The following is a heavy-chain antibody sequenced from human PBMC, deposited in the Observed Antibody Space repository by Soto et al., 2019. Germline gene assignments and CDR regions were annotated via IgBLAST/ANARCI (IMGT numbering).Heavy chain of an antibody. CDR2: ISSSSSYI. J-gene: IGHJ4*02. V-gene: IGHV3-21*01. CDR3: ARGSLVAVAGTAFDD. Sequence: PGGSLRLSCAASGFTFSSYSMNWVRQAPGKGLEWVSSISSSSSYIYYADSVKGRFTISRDNAKNSLYLQRNSLRAEDTAVYYCARGSLVAVAGTAFDDWGQGTLVTVSS. CDR1: GFTFSSYS. D-gene: IGHD6-19*01.